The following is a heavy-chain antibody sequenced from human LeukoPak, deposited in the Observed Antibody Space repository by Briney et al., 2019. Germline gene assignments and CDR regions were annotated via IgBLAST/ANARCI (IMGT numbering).Heavy chain of an antibody. Sequence: PGGSLRLSCAASGFTFSSHGMNWVRQAPGKGLEWVSGITGSGGNRYYADSVKGRFTISRDNAKNSLYLQMNSLRAEDTAVYYCARTTLRTSRSPNWFDPWGQGTLVTVSS. J-gene: IGHJ5*02. CDR3: ARTTLRTSRSPNWFDP. CDR1: GFTFSSHG. V-gene: IGHV3-21*01. D-gene: IGHD4-17*01. CDR2: ITGSGGNR.